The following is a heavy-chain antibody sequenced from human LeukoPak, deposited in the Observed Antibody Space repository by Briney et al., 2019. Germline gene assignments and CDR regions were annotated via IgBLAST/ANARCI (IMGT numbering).Heavy chain of an antibody. CDR2: IIPMFGTA. Sequence: SVKVSCKASGGTFSSYAISWVRQAPGQRLEWMGGIIPMFGTANYAQKFQGRVTITTDESTSTAYMELSSLGSEDTAMYYCARVFARGGEISGSYYYYWGQGTLVTVSS. CDR3: ARVFARGGEISGSYYYY. CDR1: GGTFSSYA. D-gene: IGHD1-26*01. J-gene: IGHJ4*02. V-gene: IGHV1-69*05.